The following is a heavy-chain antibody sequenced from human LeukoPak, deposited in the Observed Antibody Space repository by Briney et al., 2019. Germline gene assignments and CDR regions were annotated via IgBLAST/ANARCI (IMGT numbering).Heavy chain of an antibody. D-gene: IGHD3-16*01. V-gene: IGHV1-3*01. CDR3: ASFPISGCGSGTYYFDY. CDR1: GYSFTNYA. J-gene: IGHJ4*02. CDR2: SNAGNGDT. Sequence: ASVKLSCKASGYSFTNYAMHWVRQAPGQSLEWMGWSNAGNGDTKYSQNFQARVTITRDTSASTVYMALSSLRSEATAVYYCASFPISGCGSGTYYFDYWGQGALVTVSP.